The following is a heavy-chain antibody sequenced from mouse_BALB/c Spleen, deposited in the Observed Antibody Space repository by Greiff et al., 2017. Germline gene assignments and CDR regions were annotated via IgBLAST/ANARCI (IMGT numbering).Heavy chain of an antibody. CDR1: GFSLTSYD. CDR2: IWTGGGT. J-gene: IGHJ3*01. D-gene: IGHD2-4*01. CDR3: VREAYDYDGRFAY. V-gene: IGHV2-9-2*01. Sequence: VHLVESGPGLVAPSQSLSITCTVSGFSLTSYDISWIRQPPGKGLEWLGVIWTGGGTNYNSAFMYRLSISKDNSKSQVFLKMNSLQTDDTAIYYCVREAYDYDGRFAYWGQGTLVTVSA.